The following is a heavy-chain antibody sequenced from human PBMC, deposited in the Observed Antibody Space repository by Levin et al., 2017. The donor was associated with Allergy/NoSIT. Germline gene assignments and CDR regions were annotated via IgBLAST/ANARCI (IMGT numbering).Heavy chain of an antibody. V-gene: IGHV3-33*01. J-gene: IGHJ4*02. CDR2: IWYDGSNE. Sequence: GGSLRLSCAASGFTFRSHAMHWVRQAPGKGLEWVALIWYDGSNEFYADSVKGRFTISRDTSKNTLYLQMNNLRAEDTAVYYCVRDIGAEYCGSDCYFDYWGQGALVTVSS. D-gene: IGHD2-21*02. CDR3: VRDIGAEYCGSDCYFDY. CDR1: GFTFRSHA.